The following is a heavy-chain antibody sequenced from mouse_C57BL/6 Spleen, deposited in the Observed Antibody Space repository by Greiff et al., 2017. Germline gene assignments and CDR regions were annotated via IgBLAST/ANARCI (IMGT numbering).Heavy chain of an antibody. CDR2: IHPSDSAT. Sequence: QVQLQQPGAELVKPGASVKVSCKASGYSFTSYWMHWVKQRPGQGLEWMGMIHPSDSATNYNQKFKGKATLTVDKSSSTAYMPLSSLTSEDSAVYYCAIGSRAYFEGWGQGTTLTVAS. D-gene: IGHD3-1*01. CDR3: AIGSRAYFEG. CDR1: GYSFTSYW. V-gene: IGHV1-74*01. J-gene: IGHJ2*01.